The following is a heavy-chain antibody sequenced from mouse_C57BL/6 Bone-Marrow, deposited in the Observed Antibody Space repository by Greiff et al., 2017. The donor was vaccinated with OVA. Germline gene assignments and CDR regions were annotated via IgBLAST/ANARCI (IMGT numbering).Heavy chain of an antibody. CDR1: GFTFSDYG. CDR2: ISSGSSTI. Sequence: EVKLVESGGGLVKPGGSLKLSCAASGFTFSDYGMHWVRQAPEKGLEWVAYISSGSSTIYYADTVKGRFTISRDNAKNTLFLQMTSLRSEDTAMYYCARRDYYGSSGWGYFDVWGTGTTVTVSS. V-gene: IGHV5-17*01. CDR3: ARRDYYGSSGWGYFDV. D-gene: IGHD1-1*01. J-gene: IGHJ1*03.